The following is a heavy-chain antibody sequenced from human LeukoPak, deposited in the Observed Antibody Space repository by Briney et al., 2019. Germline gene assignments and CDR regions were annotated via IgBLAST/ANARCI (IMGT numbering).Heavy chain of an antibody. V-gene: IGHV3-15*01. Sequence: GGSLGLSCAASRFTFSSAWMSWVRQAPGQGLEWLGRIKTKTDGGTTDYAAPVKGRFTISRDDSKDTLYLQMNSLKSDDTAVYYCANIFGGNSHRSDYWGQGTLVTVSS. CDR2: IKTKTDGGTT. J-gene: IGHJ4*02. CDR3: ANIFGGNSHRSDY. CDR1: RFTFSSAW. D-gene: IGHD4-23*01.